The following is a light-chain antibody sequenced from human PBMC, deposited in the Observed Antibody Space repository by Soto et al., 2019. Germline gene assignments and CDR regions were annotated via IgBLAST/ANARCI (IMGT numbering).Light chain of an antibody. J-gene: IGKJ4*01. CDR3: QQTYSTPPT. Sequence: DIHMTQSPSSLSASVGDSVTITCRPSQNIDRYLHWYQHIPGKAPKLLIHGASNLQSGVPSTFPGSGSRTRFTLTISGLQPEDAATYDCQQTYSTPPTSGGGTKVE. CDR2: GAS. V-gene: IGKV1-39*01. CDR1: QNIDRY.